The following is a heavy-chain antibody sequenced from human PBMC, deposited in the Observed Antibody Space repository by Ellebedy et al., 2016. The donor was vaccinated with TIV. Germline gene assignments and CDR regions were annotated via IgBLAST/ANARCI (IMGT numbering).Heavy chain of an antibody. V-gene: IGHV3-23*01. CDR3: AKDRDY. Sequence: GGSLRLSXAASGFSFDDYTMHWVRQAPGKGLEWVSAISGSGGSTYYADSVKGRFTISRDNSKNTLYLQMNSLRAEDTAVYYCAKDRDYWGQGTLVTVSS. CDR2: ISGSGGST. CDR1: GFSFDDYT. J-gene: IGHJ4*02.